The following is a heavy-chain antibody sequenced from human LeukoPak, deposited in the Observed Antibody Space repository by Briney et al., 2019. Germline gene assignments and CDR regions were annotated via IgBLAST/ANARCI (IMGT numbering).Heavy chain of an antibody. CDR2: INPSGGST. V-gene: IGHV1-46*01. J-gene: IGHJ4*02. CDR3: ARVGITGHIDY. D-gene: IGHD1-20*01. Sequence: ASVKVSCKASGYTFTSYYMHWVRQAPGQGLEWMGIINPSGGSTSYAQKFQGRVTITRDTSASTAYMELSSLRSEDTAVYYCARVGITGHIDYWGQGTLVTVSS. CDR1: GYTFTSYY.